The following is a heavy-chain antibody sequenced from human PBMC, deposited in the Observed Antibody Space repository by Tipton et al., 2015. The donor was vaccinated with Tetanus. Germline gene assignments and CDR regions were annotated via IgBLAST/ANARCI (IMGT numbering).Heavy chain of an antibody. CDR2: ISAYNGNT. J-gene: IGHJ4*02. CDR1: GYTFTSYG. D-gene: IGHD3-16*02. Sequence: QVQLVQSGAEVKKPGASVKVSCKASGYTFTSYGISWVRQAPGQGLEWMGWISAYNGNTNYAQKLQGRVTMTTDTSTSTAYMELRSLRSGDTAVYYWARGTMSGCVWGSYRPDGYWGQGTLVTVSS. V-gene: IGHV1-18*01. CDR3: ARGTMSGCVWGSYRPDGY.